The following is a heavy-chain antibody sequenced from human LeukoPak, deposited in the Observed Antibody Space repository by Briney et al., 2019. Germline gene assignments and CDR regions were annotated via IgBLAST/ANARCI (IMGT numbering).Heavy chain of an antibody. V-gene: IGHV6-1*01. Sequence: SQTLSLTCAISGDSVCVYRAVWARFRQSPSGGLEWLGRTYCRSQCISDYAESVKGRINISPDTSTNQFSLQLNSVTPEDTAVYYCAGGPYGLGGYYDYYFGFWGQGTLVTVSS. CDR1: GDSVCVYRAV. D-gene: IGHD3-10*01. J-gene: IGHJ4*02. CDR3: AGGPYGLGGYYDYYFGF. CDR2: TYCRSQCIS.